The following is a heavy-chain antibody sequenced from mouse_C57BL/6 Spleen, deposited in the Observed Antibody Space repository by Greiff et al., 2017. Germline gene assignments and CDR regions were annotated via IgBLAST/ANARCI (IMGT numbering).Heavy chain of an antibody. CDR1: GYTFTSYW. CDR2: IHPSDSDT. Sequence: QVQLQQSGAELVKPGASVKVSCKASGYTFTSYWMHWVKQRPGQGLEWIGRIHPSDSDTNYNQKFKGKATLTVDKSSSTAYMQLSSLTAEDSAVYYCAIEEGVPFAYWGQGTLVTVSA. V-gene: IGHV1-74*01. J-gene: IGHJ3*01. CDR3: AIEEGVPFAY.